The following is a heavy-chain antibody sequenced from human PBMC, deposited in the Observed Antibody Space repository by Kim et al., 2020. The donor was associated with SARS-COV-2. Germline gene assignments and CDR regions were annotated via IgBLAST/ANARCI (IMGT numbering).Heavy chain of an antibody. CDR2: ISYDGSNK. D-gene: IGHD3-22*01. CDR1: GFTFSSYA. Sequence: GGSLRLSCAASGFTFSSYAMHWVRQAPGKGLEWVAVISYDGSNKYYADSVKGRFTISRDNSKNTLYLQMNSLRAEDTAVYYCARDPRVGYYDSSGYYSPQSPRFDYWGQGTLVTVSS. V-gene: IGHV3-30*04. CDR3: ARDPRVGYYDSSGYYSPQSPRFDY. J-gene: IGHJ4*02.